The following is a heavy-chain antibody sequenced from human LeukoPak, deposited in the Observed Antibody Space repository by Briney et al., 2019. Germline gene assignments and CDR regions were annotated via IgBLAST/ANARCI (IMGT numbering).Heavy chain of an antibody. CDR2: ISGSSYNT. D-gene: IGHD4-17*01. Sequence: GGSLRLSCAASGFTFSSYAMSWVRQAPGKGLEWVSGISGSSYNTYYADSVKGRFTISRDKSKNTLYLQMNSLRAEDTAVYLCAKDRTAVTTRAGFDCWGQGTLVTVSS. J-gene: IGHJ4*02. CDR3: AKDRTAVTTRAGFDC. V-gene: IGHV3-23*01. CDR1: GFTFSSYA.